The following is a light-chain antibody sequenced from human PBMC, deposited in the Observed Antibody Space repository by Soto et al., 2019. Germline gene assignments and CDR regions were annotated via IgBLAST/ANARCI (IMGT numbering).Light chain of an antibody. CDR3: QQSYSSRPVT. V-gene: IGKV1-39*01. CDR2: GAS. CDR1: QSISKY. J-gene: IGKJ3*01. Sequence: DIQMTQSPSSLSASVGDRVTVTCRASQSISKYLNWYQQKPGKAPQLLIYGASNLQSGVPSRFNGSGSGTDFTLTISSLQPEDFATYYCQQSYSSRPVTFGPGTKVDIK.